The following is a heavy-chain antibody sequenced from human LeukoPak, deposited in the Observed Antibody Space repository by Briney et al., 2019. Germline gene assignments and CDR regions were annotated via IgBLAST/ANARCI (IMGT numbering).Heavy chain of an antibody. Sequence: SETLSLTCIVSGGSIRSRDHYWSWIRQHPGKGLEWIGYIFYSGSTHYNPSLKSRGTISVDPSKNQFSLKLSSVTAADTAVYYCARALYSSNGYFFFDYWGQGTLVTVSS. V-gene: IGHV4-31*03. J-gene: IGHJ4*02. D-gene: IGHD3-22*01. CDR3: ARALYSSNGYFFFDY. CDR1: GGSIRSRDHY. CDR2: IFYSGST.